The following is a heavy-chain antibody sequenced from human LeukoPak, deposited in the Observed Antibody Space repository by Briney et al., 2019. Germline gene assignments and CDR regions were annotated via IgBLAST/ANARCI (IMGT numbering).Heavy chain of an antibody. Sequence: GESLKISCKDSGYSFTNYWIGWVRQMPGKGLEWMGIIYPGDSDTTYSPSFQGQVTISADKSISTAYLQWSSLKASDTAMYYCARLLTTVVTRGDYFDYWGQGTLVTVSS. CDR3: ARLLTTVVTRGDYFDY. D-gene: IGHD4-23*01. V-gene: IGHV5-51*01. CDR1: GYSFTNYW. CDR2: IYPGDSDT. J-gene: IGHJ4*02.